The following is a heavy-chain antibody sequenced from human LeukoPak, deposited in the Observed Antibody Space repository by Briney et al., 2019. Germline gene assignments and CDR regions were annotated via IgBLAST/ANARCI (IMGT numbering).Heavy chain of an antibody. CDR3: ARQSITPSDRLDP. V-gene: IGHV4-39*01. D-gene: IGHD3-3*01. Sequence: SETLSLTCTVSGASISDGLYYWGWIRQTPGKGLEWIASMYYSGATYYHPSLKSRVTISVNTSTNQLSLKLSSVTAADTAVYYCARQSITPSDRLDPWGQGSLVIVSS. J-gene: IGHJ5*02. CDR2: MYYSGAT. CDR1: GASISDGLYY.